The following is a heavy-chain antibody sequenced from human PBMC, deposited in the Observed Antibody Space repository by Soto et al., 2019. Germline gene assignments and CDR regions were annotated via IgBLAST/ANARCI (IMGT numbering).Heavy chain of an antibody. D-gene: IGHD3-3*01. Sequence: GASVKVSCKASGYTFTTYYMYWVRQAPGQGLEWMGGIVPNVGTVNYAQKFQGRVTITADKSTGTAYMEVSSLRSEDTALYYCARRDTSGFLRYFDNWGQGTLVTVSS. CDR2: IVPNVGTV. V-gene: IGHV1-69*06. CDR1: GYTFTTYY. J-gene: IGHJ4*02. CDR3: ARRDTSGFLRYFDN.